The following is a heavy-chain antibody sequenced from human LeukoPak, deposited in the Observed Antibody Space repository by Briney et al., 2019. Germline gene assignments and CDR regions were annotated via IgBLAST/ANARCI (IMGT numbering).Heavy chain of an antibody. Sequence: ASVKVSCKASGYTFTSYDINWVRQATGQGLEWMVWMNPNSGNTGYAQKFQGRDTMTRNTSISTAYMELSSLRSEDTAVYYCARGQLYGDYDPTGDYWGQGTLVTVSS. D-gene: IGHD4-17*01. CDR2: MNPNSGNT. V-gene: IGHV1-8*01. CDR1: GYTFTSYD. CDR3: ARGQLYGDYDPTGDY. J-gene: IGHJ4*02.